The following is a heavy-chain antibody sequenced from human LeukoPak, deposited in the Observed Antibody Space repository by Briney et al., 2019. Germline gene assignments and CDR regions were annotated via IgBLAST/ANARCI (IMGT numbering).Heavy chain of an antibody. D-gene: IGHD3-3*01. J-gene: IGHJ5*02. Sequence: GGSLRLSCAASGFTFSSYGMHWVRQAPGKGLEWVAVIWYDGSNKYYADSVKGRFTISRDNSKNTLYLQMNSLRAEDTAVYYCARDSTPRHYDLRSGYYIGTWFDPWGQGTLVTVSS. CDR2: IWYDGSNK. V-gene: IGHV3-33*01. CDR3: ARDSTPRHYDLRSGYYIGTWFDP. CDR1: GFTFSSYG.